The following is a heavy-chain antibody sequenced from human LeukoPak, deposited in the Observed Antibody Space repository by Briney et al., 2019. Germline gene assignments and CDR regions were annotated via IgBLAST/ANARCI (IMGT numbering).Heavy chain of an antibody. CDR3: AREYPDEGYFDPRGWFDP. V-gene: IGHV1-46*01. CDR1: GYTFTSYY. CDR2: INPSGGST. D-gene: IGHD3-9*01. Sequence: ASVKVSCKASGYTFTSYYMHWVRQAPGQGLEWMGIINPSGGSTNYAQEFQGRVTMTRDTSISTAYMELSRLRSDDTAVYYCAREYPDEGYFDPRGWFDPWGQGTLVTVSS. J-gene: IGHJ5*02.